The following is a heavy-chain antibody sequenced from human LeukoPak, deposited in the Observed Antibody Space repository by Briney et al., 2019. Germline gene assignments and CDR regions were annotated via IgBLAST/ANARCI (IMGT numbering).Heavy chain of an antibody. D-gene: IGHD3-22*01. CDR1: GFTVSSNY. Sequence: GGSLRLSCAASGFTVSSNYMSWVRQAPGKGLEWVSVIYSGGSTYYADSVKGRFTISRDNSKNTLYLQMNSLRAEDTAVYYCAKGGEIVVVIKFDYWGQGTLVTVSS. J-gene: IGHJ4*02. CDR2: IYSGGST. CDR3: AKGGEIVVVIKFDY. V-gene: IGHV3-53*01.